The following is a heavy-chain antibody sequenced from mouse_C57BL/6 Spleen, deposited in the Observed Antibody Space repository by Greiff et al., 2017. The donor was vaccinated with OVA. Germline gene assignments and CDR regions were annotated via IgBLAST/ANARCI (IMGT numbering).Heavy chain of an antibody. CDR3: ARAGDYDDAMDY. D-gene: IGHD2-4*01. V-gene: IGHV1-4*01. CDR2: INPSSGYT. CDR1: GYTFTSYT. Sequence: QVQLQQSGAELARPGASVKMSCKASGYTFTSYTMHWVKQRPGQGLEWIGYINPSSGYTKYNQKFKDKATLTADKSSSTAYMQLSSLTSEDSAVYYCARAGDYDDAMDYWGQGTSVTVSS. J-gene: IGHJ4*01.